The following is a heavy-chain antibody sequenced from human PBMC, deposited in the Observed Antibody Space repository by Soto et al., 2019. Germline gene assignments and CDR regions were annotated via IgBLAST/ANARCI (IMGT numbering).Heavy chain of an antibody. CDR2: INHSGST. J-gene: IGHJ4*02. CDR1: CGSFSGYY. V-gene: IGHV4-34*01. CDR3: ASAGYSSGWYGFDY. D-gene: IGHD6-19*01. Sequence: SETLSLTCAVYCGSFSGYYWSWIRQPPGKGLEWIGEINHSGSTNYNPSLKSRVTISVDTSKNQFSLKLSSVTAADTAVYYCASAGYSSGWYGFDYWGQGTLVTVSS.